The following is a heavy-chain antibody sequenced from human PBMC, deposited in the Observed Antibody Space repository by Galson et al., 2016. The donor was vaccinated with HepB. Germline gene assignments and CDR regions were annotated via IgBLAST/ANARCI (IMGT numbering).Heavy chain of an antibody. J-gene: IGHJ6*02. CDR1: GVSANTSRLD. CDR2: IYWDEDK. D-gene: IGHD3-10*01. V-gene: IGHV2-5*02. Sequence: PALVKPTQTLTLTCSFSGVSANTSRLDVGWIRQPPGKALEWLALIYWDEDKRYNPSLKNRLTITKDTSKNEVVLTMTNMYPVDTATYYCAREYSRGGSALDVWGRGTTVTVSS. CDR3: AREYSRGGSALDV.